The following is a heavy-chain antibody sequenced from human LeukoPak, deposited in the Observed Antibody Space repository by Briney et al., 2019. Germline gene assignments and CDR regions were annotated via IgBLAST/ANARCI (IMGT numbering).Heavy chain of an antibody. Sequence: ASVKVSCKASGYTFTNYAMNWVRQAPGQGLEWMGWINTNTGNPTYAQGFTGRFVFSLDTSVSTAYLQISGLKAEDTAVYYCARARSAWASDAFDIWGQGTMVTVSS. J-gene: IGHJ3*02. D-gene: IGHD6-19*01. CDR3: ARARSAWASDAFDI. CDR2: INTNTGNP. V-gene: IGHV7-4-1*02. CDR1: GYTFTNYA.